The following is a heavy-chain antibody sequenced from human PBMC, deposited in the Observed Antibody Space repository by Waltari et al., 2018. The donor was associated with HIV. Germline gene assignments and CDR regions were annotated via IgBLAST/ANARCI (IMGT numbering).Heavy chain of an antibody. D-gene: IGHD6-19*01. CDR1: GFTFGDYG. Sequence: DVQVVESGGGLVKPGRSLRLSCTGSGFTFGDYGVSWFRQGPGKGLEWVGFIRLKANGGATQYGASVKGRFTISREDSKSVAYLQMNSLEIEDTAVYFCARGGVAVPGIHYWGQGTLVTVSS. J-gene: IGHJ4*02. V-gene: IGHV3-49*05. CDR2: IRLKANGGAT. CDR3: ARGGVAVPGIHY.